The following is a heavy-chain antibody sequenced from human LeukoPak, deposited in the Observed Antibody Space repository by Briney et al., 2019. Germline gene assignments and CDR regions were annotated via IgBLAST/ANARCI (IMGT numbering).Heavy chain of an antibody. Sequence: ASLKVSCKASGYTFTGYYMHWVRQAPGQGLEWMGWINPNSGDTNYAQKFQGRVTMTRDTSISTAYMGLSRLRSDDTAVYYCAREGVIKSFDYWGQGTLVTVSS. D-gene: IGHD3-3*01. CDR2: INPNSGDT. CDR1: GYTFTGYY. CDR3: AREGVIKSFDY. V-gene: IGHV1-2*02. J-gene: IGHJ4*02.